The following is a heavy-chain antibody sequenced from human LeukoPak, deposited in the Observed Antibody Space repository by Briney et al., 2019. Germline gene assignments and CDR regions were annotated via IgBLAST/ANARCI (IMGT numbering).Heavy chain of an antibody. V-gene: IGHV3-30*18. CDR1: GFTFRSYA. J-gene: IGHJ4*02. CDR3: AKDRSGSYCIDY. CDR2: ISYAGNNK. Sequence: PGGSLRLSCAASGFTFRSYAMHWVRQAPGKGLEWVAFISYAGNNKYYVDSVKGRFTTSRDDSKNTLDLQMNSLRPEDTAVYYCAKDRSGSYCIDYWGQGTLVAVST. D-gene: IGHD1-26*01.